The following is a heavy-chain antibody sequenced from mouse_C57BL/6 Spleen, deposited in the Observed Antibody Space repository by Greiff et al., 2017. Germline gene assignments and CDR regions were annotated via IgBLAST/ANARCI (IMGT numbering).Heavy chain of an antibody. D-gene: IGHD1-1*01. CDR1: GYTFTDYY. Sequence: EVQLQQSGPELVKPGASVKISCKASGYTFTDYYMNWVKQSHGKSLEWIGDINPNNGGTSYNQKFKGKATLTVDKSSSTAYMELRSLTSEDSAVYYCATKFYVAYWGQGTLVTVSA. J-gene: IGHJ3*01. CDR2: INPNNGGT. CDR3: ATKFYVAY. V-gene: IGHV1-26*01.